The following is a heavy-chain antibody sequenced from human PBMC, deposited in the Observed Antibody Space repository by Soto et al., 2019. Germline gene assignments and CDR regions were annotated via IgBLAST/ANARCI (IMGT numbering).Heavy chain of an antibody. J-gene: IGHJ4*02. CDR2: IYYSGST. D-gene: IGHD5-18*01. Sequence: SETLSLTCTVSGGSISSGGYYWSWIRQHPGKGLEWIGYIYYSGSTYYNPSLKSRVTISVDTSKNQFSLKLSSVTAADTAVYYCARGAGSYGSEYYFDYWGQGTLVTVSS. CDR1: GGSISSGGYY. CDR3: ARGAGSYGSEYYFDY. V-gene: IGHV4-31*03.